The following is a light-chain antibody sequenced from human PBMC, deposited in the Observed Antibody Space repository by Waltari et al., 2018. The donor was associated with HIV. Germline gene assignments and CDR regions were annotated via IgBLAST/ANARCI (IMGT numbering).Light chain of an antibody. Sequence: DIVMTQSPDSLAVSLGERATINCKSSQSVLYSSNNKNYLAWYQQKPGQPPKLLIYWAPTRESGVPDRFSGSGSGTDFTLTISSLQAEDVAVYYCQQYYSTPRTFGQVTKVEIK. J-gene: IGKJ1*01. V-gene: IGKV4-1*01. CDR2: WAP. CDR1: QSVLYSSNNKNY. CDR3: QQYYSTPRT.